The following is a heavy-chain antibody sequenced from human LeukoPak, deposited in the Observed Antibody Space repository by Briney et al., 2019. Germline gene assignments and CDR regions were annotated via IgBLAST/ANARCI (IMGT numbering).Heavy chain of an antibody. CDR1: GFTFNSYE. CDR2: ISYGGSNI. V-gene: IGHV3-30-3*01. D-gene: IGHD6-6*01. CDR3: ARGRSRERAYGMEV. J-gene: IGHJ6*02. Sequence: PGRSLRLSCAASGFTFNSYEMHWVRQAPGKGLEWVAVISYGGSNIYYADSVKGRFTFSRDNTKNTVHLQMNSLRAEDTAVYCCARGRSRERAYGMEVWGPGTTVTVSS.